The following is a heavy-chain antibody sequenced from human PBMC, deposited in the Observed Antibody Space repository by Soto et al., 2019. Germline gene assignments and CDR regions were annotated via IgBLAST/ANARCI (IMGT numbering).Heavy chain of an antibody. D-gene: IGHD1-26*01. V-gene: IGHV1-2*02. J-gene: IGHJ4*02. CDR1: GYTFTVYY. CDR2: INPKSGGT. Sequence: ASVKVSRKAAGYTFTVYYMHWVRQAPGQGLEWMGWINPKSGGTMYPQKFQGRVTMTWDTSISTAYMALTRLRSDDTAVYYCARDLAKGGGSAGFHYWGQGXLVTVYS. CDR3: ARDLAKGGGSAGFHY.